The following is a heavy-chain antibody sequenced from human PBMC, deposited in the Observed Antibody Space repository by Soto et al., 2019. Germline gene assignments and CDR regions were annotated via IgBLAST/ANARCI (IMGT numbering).Heavy chain of an antibody. CDR1: GFPFSIFS. V-gene: IGHV3-21*02. Sequence: EVQVVESGGGLVQPGGSLRLACVVSGFPFSIFSWNWVRQAPGKGLEWVSSINPSSGSVFYAESVKGRFTISRDNAKNSLYLQMNSLRAEDTAVYYCARPRGPRGYDLIDYWGQGTLVTVSS. J-gene: IGHJ4*02. CDR2: INPSSGSV. CDR3: ARPRGPRGYDLIDY. D-gene: IGHD5-12*01.